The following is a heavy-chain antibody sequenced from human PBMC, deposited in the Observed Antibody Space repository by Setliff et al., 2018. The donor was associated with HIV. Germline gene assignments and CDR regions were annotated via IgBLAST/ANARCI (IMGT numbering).Heavy chain of an antibody. D-gene: IGHD5-18*01. CDR2: IYYGVST. CDR3: ARDKGYNSFDY. CDR1: GYSISSYY. J-gene: IGHJ4*02. Sequence: SETLSLTCAVSGYSISSYYWSWIRQPPGKGLEWIAYIYYGVSTNYNPSLKSRVTISVDTSKNQFSLKLSSVTAADTAVYYCARDKGYNSFDYWGQGTLVTVSS. V-gene: IGHV4-59*13.